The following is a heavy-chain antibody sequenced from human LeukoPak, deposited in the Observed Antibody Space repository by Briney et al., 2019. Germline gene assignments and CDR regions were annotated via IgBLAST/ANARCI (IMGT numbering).Heavy chain of an antibody. J-gene: IGHJ1*01. D-gene: IGHD3-10*01. Sequence: PSETPSLTCTVSGGSISSNYWSWIRHPPGKGLELMWYIYYSGSTKYNPSLKSRVTISGDTSKTQFSLKLSSVPAADTAVYYCESSPRGTEYFHHWGQGTLVSVSS. CDR3: ESSPRGTEYFHH. V-gene: IGHV4-59*08. CDR1: GGSISSNY. CDR2: IYYSGST.